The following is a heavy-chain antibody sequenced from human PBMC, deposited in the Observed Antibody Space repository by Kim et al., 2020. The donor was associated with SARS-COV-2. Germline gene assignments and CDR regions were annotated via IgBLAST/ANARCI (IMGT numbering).Heavy chain of an antibody. CDR2: IYSGGSST. CDR1: GFTFSSYA. D-gene: IGHD3-10*01. Sequence: GGSLRPSCAASGFTFSSYAMSWVRQAPGKGLEWVSVIYSGGSSTYYADSVKGRFTISRDNSKNTLYLQMNSLRAEDTAVYYCAYGSGSPDAFDIWAQG. J-gene: IGHJ3*02. CDR3: AYGSGSPDAFDI. V-gene: IGHV3-23*03.